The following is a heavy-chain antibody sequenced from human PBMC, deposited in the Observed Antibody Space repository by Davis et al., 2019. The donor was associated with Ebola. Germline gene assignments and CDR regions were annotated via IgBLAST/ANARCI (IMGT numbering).Heavy chain of an antibody. J-gene: IGHJ4*02. Sequence: GGSLRLSCAASGLTSSSYGMHWVRQAPGKGLEWVAVLSYDGSKKYYADSVKGRFTISRDNSKNTLYLQMNSLRAEDTAVYYCAKNRGGLDYWGQGTLVTVSS. D-gene: IGHD2/OR15-2a*01. CDR3: AKNRGGLDY. V-gene: IGHV3-30*18. CDR1: GLTSSSYG. CDR2: LSYDGSKK.